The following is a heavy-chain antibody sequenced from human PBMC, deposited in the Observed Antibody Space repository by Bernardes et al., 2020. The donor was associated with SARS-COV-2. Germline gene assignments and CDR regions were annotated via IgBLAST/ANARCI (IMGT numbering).Heavy chain of an antibody. V-gene: IGHV3-23*01. CDR1: GFAFSFYA. CDR2: ISDSDAST. J-gene: IGHJ2*01. Sequence: GGSLRLSCTASGFAFSFYAMSWVRQAPGKGLEWVSTISDSDASTYYADSVMGRFTISRDNSRNTLYLQMNSLRPEDTAVYYCAKDLGANYWYFDLWGRGPLVAVSS. CDR3: AKDLGANYWYFDL. D-gene: IGHD3-16*01.